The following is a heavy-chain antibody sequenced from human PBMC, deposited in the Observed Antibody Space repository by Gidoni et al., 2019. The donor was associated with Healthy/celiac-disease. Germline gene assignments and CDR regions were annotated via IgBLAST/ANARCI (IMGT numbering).Heavy chain of an antibody. Sequence: GFTFSSYGMHWVRQAPGKGLEWVAVIWYDGSNKYYADSVKGRFTISRDNSKNTLYLQMNSLRAEDTAVYYCATTSYDSSGYNFDYWGQGTLVTVSS. CDR2: IWYDGSNK. CDR1: GFTFSSYG. V-gene: IGHV3-33*01. J-gene: IGHJ4*02. CDR3: ATTSYDSSGYNFDY. D-gene: IGHD3-22*01.